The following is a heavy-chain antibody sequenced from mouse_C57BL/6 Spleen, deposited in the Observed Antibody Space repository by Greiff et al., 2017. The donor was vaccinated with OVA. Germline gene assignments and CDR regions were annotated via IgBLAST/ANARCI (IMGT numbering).Heavy chain of an antibody. D-gene: IGHD3-1*01. CDR2: IDPSDSYT. J-gene: IGHJ4*01. CDR1: GYTFTSYW. CDR3: AGGGGGAMDY. Sequence: QVQLQQPGAELVMPGASVKLSCKASGYTFTSYWLHWVKQRPGQGLEWIGEIDPSDSYTNYNQKFKGKSTLTVDKSSSTAYMQLSSLTSEDSAVYVGAGGGGGAMDYWGQGTSVTVSS. V-gene: IGHV1-69*01.